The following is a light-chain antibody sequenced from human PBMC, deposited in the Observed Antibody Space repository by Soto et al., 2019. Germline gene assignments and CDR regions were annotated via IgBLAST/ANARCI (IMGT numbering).Light chain of an antibody. CDR3: TTRDDSLSRGV. CDR1: SSNIGLNF. CDR2: RND. J-gene: IGLJ3*02. Sequence: QSVLTQPPSASGTPGQRVTISCSGGSSNIGLNFVYWYQQVPGTAPKLVIYRNDQRPSGVPDRFSGSKSGTAASLAINGLRSEDEADYYCTTRDDSLSRGVFGGGTKLTVL. V-gene: IGLV1-47*01.